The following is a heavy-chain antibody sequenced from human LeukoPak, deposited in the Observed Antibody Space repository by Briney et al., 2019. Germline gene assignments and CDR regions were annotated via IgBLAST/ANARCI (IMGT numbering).Heavy chain of an antibody. CDR1: GFTFSSYA. CDR2: ITGSGGST. Sequence: SGGSLRLSCAASGFTFSSYAMSWVRQAPGKGLEWVSGITGSGGSTHYADSVKGRFTISRDNSETTLYLQMKSLRAEDTAVYYCARGDGYNFFDYWGQGTLVTVSS. CDR3: ARGDGYNFFDY. J-gene: IGHJ4*02. V-gene: IGHV3-23*01. D-gene: IGHD5-24*01.